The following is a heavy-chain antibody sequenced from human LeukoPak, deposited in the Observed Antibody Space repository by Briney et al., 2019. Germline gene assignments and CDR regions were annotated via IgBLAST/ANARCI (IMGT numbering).Heavy chain of an antibody. CDR3: AREELGSSLGFDP. V-gene: IGHV4-59*01. CDR1: GGSISNYY. Sequence: SETLSLTCTVSGGSISNYYWTWIRQPPGKGLEWIGYIYYSGSTNYNPSLKSRVTISVDTSKNQFSLKLTSVTAADTAVYYCAREELGSSLGFDPWGQGTLVTVSS. CDR2: IYYSGST. J-gene: IGHJ5*02. D-gene: IGHD3-16*01.